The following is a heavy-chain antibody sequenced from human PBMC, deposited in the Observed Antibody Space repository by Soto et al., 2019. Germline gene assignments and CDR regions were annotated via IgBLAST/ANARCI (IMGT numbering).Heavy chain of an antibody. V-gene: IGHV1-69*04. Sequence: QVQLVQSGAEVKRPGSSVKVSCKASGDTFNFYSINWVRQAPGLGLELMGRVNPILSMSNYGQRFQGRVTMTADKSTSTAYMELSGLRSEDTAIYYCATSYGSGYRAFDFWGQGALVTVSS. J-gene: IGHJ4*02. CDR1: GDTFNFYS. D-gene: IGHD3-10*01. CDR3: ATSYGSGYRAFDF. CDR2: VNPILSMS.